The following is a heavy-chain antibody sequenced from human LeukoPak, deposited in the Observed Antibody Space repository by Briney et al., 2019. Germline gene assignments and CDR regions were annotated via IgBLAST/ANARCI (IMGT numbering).Heavy chain of an antibody. V-gene: IGHV4-30-2*01. Sequence: SETLSLTCTVSGGSISSGGYYWSWIRQPPGKGLEWIGYIYHSGSTYYNPSLKSRVTISVDRSKNQFSLKLSSVTAADTAVYYCARQYDFWSGYYDYWGQGTLVTVSS. CDR1: GGSISSGGYY. CDR3: ARQYDFWSGYYDY. J-gene: IGHJ4*02. CDR2: IYHSGST. D-gene: IGHD3-3*01.